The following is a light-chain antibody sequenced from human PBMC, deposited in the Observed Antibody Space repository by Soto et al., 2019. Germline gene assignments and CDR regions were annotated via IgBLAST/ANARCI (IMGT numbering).Light chain of an antibody. CDR1: QGITNY. CDR2: ATS. V-gene: IGKV1-39*01. CDR3: QQSHITPWT. Sequence: DIQMTQSPSSLSAFVGDRVTITCRASQGITNYLNWYHQRPGKAPRLLIYATSNLHSGVPSRFTGSGSGTDFTLTIGDPQTEDFGTYYCQQSHITPWTFGQGTKVEIK. J-gene: IGKJ1*01.